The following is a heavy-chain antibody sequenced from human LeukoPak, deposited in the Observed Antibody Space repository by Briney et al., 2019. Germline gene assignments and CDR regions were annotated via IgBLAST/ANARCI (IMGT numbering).Heavy chain of an antibody. Sequence: PGRSLRLSCVASGFTFSTYAMHWVRQAPGKGLEWVAVISYDGSNKYYTDSVKGRFTISRDNSKNTLYLQMNSLRVEDTAVYYWARETGYGDYWGQEPLVTVSS. CDR1: GFTFSTYA. D-gene: IGHD5-18*01. J-gene: IGHJ4*02. CDR2: ISYDGSNK. CDR3: ARETGYGDY. V-gene: IGHV3-30*04.